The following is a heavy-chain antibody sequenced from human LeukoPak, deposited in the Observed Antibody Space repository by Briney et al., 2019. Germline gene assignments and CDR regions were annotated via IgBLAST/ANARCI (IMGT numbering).Heavy chain of an antibody. D-gene: IGHD2-2*01. CDR3: ASISTLVSGPTPLFDY. V-gene: IGHV3-53*01. CDR1: GFTVSSNY. CDR2: IYSGGST. Sequence: GGSLRLSCAASGFTVSSNYMSWVRQAPGKGLEWVSVIYSGGSTYYADSVKGRFTISRGNSKNTLYLQMNSLRAEDTAVYYCASISTLVSGPTPLFDYWGQGTLVTVSS. J-gene: IGHJ4*02.